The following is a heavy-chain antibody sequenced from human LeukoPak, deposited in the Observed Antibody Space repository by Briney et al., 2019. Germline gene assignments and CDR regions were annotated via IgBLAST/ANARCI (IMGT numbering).Heavy chain of an antibody. V-gene: IGHV4-34*01. CDR3: ARGAPRGYSYGYLRHFDY. CDR2: INHSGST. D-gene: IGHD5-18*01. J-gene: IGHJ4*02. Sequence: RTSETLSLTCTVSGGSISSYYWSWIRQPPGKGLEWIGEINHSGSTNYNPSLKSRVTISVDTSKNQFSLKLSSVTAADTAVYYCARGAPRGYSYGYLRHFDYWGQGTLVTVSS. CDR1: GGSISSYY.